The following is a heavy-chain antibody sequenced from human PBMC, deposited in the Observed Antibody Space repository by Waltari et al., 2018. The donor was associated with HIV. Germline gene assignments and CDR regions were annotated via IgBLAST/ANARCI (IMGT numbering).Heavy chain of an antibody. V-gene: IGHV5-51*01. CDR2: IFPGDSDT. J-gene: IGHJ6*02. CDR1: GYTFSSNW. CDR3: ARQRTYAMDV. Sequence: EVQLVQSGAEVKKPGESLKISCKVSGYTFSSNWIGWVRRMPGKGLEWVGIIFPGDSDTRYSTSVQGQVTISVDKSISTAYLQWTSLKASDTAKYYCARQRTYAMDVWGQGTTVTVSS.